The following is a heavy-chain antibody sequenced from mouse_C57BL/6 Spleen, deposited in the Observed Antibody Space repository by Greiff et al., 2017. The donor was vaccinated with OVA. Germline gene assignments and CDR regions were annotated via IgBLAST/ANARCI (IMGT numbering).Heavy chain of an antibody. Sequence: QVQLKQSGAELVRPGTSVKVSCKASGYAFTNYLIEWVKQRPGQGLEWIGVINPGSGGTNYNEKFKGKATLTADKSSSTAYMQLSSLTSEDSAVYFCARSDDGYYGAYWGQGTLVTVSA. D-gene: IGHD2-3*01. CDR2: INPGSGGT. V-gene: IGHV1-54*01. CDR1: GYAFTNYL. J-gene: IGHJ3*01. CDR3: ARSDDGYYGAY.